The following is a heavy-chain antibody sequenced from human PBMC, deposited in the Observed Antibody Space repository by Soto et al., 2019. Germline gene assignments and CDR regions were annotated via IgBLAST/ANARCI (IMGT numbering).Heavy chain of an antibody. CDR2: IKQDGSEK. J-gene: IGHJ3*02. Sequence: GGSLRLSCAASGFGFSSYWMSWVGQAPGKGLEGVANIKQDGSEKWYVDSVKGRFTISRDNAKNSLYLQMNSLRAEDTAVYYCARGDYYDSSGPFSDAFDIWGQGTMVTVSS. D-gene: IGHD3-22*01. CDR3: ARGDYYDSSGPFSDAFDI. V-gene: IGHV3-7*04. CDR1: GFGFSSYW.